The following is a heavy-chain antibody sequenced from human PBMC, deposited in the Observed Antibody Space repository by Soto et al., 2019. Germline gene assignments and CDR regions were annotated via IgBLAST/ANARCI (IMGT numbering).Heavy chain of an antibody. J-gene: IGHJ5*02. CDR3: ARPTRYYYDSSGQSAWFDP. CDR1: GGTYSSYA. V-gene: IGHV1-69*13. CDR2: IIPIFGTA. D-gene: IGHD3-22*01. Sequence: PAKLSCTDSGGTYSSYAISWARQAPGQGLEWMGGIIPIFGTANYAQKFQGRVTITADESTSTAYMELSSLRSEDTAVYYCARPTRYYYDSSGQSAWFDPWGQGTLVTVSS.